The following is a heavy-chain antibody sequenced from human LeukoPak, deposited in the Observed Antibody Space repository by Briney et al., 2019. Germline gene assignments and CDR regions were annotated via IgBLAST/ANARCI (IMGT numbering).Heavy chain of an antibody. CDR1: GYTFTGYY. J-gene: IGHJ4*02. CDR2: INPNSGGT. CDR3: ARDLGAVAGYDY. D-gene: IGHD6-19*01. Sequence: ASVKVSCKASGYTFTGYYMHWVRQAPGQGLEWMGRINPNSGGTSYAQKFQGRITMTRDTSISTAYMELSRLRSDDTAVYYCARDLGAVAGYDYWGQGTLVTVSS. V-gene: IGHV1-2*06.